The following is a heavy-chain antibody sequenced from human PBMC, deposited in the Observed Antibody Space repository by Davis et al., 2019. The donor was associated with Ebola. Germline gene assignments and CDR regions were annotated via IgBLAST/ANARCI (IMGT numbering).Heavy chain of an antibody. D-gene: IGHD6-6*01. CDR2: IKQDGSEK. Sequence: ESLKISCAASGFTFSSYWMSWVRQAPGKGLEWVANIKQDGSEKYYVDSVKGRFTISRDNSKNTLYLQMNSLRAEDTAVYYCARDVGLSIAARPSNWFDPWGQGTLVTVSS. J-gene: IGHJ5*02. V-gene: IGHV3-7*01. CDR1: GFTFSSYW. CDR3: ARDVGLSIAARPSNWFDP.